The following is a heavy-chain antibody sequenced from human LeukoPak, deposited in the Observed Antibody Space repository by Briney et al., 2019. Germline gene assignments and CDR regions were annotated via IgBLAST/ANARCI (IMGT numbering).Heavy chain of an antibody. Sequence: PSETLSLTCTVSGGSISSGGYYWSWIRQSPSRGLEWLGRTYYRSKWYNDYAVSVKSRITINPDTSKNQFSLQLNSVTPEDTAVYYCARVYSSGWYPGWGFDYWGQGTLVTVSS. CDR2: TYYRSKWYN. V-gene: IGHV6-1*01. CDR3: ARVYSSGWYPGWGFDY. D-gene: IGHD6-19*01. CDR1: GGSISSGG. J-gene: IGHJ4*02.